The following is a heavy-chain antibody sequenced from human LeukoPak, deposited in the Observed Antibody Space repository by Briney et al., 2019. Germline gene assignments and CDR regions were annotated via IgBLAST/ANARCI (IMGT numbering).Heavy chain of an antibody. D-gene: IGHD4-23*01. CDR1: GFTFDEYT. Sequence: PGGSLRLSCAASGFTFDEYTMHWVRQVPGKGLEWVSLISWDGDSTYYADSVKGRFTISRDNAKNSLYLQMNSLRAEDTAVYYCARDRQDYGGNPFGYWGQGTLVTVSS. CDR2: ISWDGDST. CDR3: ARDRQDYGGNPFGY. V-gene: IGHV3-43*01. J-gene: IGHJ4*02.